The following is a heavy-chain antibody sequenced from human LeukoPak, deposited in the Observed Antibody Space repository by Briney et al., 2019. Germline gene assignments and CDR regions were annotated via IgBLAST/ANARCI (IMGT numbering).Heavy chain of an antibody. D-gene: IGHD6-13*01. J-gene: IGHJ5*02. CDR3: ARHRRGRQQLA. V-gene: IGHV4-39*01. CDR2: IYYSGST. CDR1: GFTFSSYSMN. Sequence: GSLRLSCAASGFTFSSYSMNWVRQPPGKGLEWIGSIYYSGSTYYNPSLKSRVTISVDTSKNQFSLKLSSVTAADTAVYYCARHRRGRQQLAWGQGTLVTVSS.